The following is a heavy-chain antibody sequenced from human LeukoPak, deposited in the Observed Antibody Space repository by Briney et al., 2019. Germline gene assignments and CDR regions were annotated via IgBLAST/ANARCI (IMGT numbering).Heavy chain of an antibody. Sequence: SVKVSCKASGFTFTSSVVQRVPQARGQRLESIGWIVVGSGNTNYAQKFQERVTITRDMSTSTAYMELSSLRSENTAVYYCAAFRRSPYYDILTGYRRDFDYWGQGTLVTVSS. CDR1: GFTFTSSV. J-gene: IGHJ4*02. CDR3: AAFRRSPYYDILTGYRRDFDY. CDR2: IVVGSGNT. V-gene: IGHV1-58*01. D-gene: IGHD3-9*01.